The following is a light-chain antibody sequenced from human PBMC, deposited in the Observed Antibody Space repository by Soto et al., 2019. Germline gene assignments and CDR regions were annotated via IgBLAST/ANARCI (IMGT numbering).Light chain of an antibody. CDR2: DVS. Sequence: EIWLTQCPVTLSLSPGARATLSCRGSQSGSSSLAWYQQKPPQAPRLLIYDVSNRATGIPARFSGSGSGTDFTLPISSLQPPEFAVYYCQQRSNWPPITFGQGTRLEIK. V-gene: IGKV3-11*01. CDR3: QQRSNWPPIT. CDR1: QSGSSS. J-gene: IGKJ5*01.